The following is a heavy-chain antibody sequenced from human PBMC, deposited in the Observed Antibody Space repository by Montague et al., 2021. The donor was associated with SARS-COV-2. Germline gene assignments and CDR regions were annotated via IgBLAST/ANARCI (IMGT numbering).Heavy chain of an antibody. J-gene: IGHJ6*02. D-gene: IGHD3-10*01. CDR1: GFRFDSYA. Sequence: SLRLSCAASGFRFDSYAMSWVRQAPGKGLEWLSAISSGGETTDYADSMKGRFTLSRDNPMSTLYLQMNRLRGEDTAVYYCAKGIYMRRGVSHGMDVWGQGTTVTVSS. CDR3: AKGIYMRRGVSHGMDV. V-gene: IGHV3-23*01. CDR2: ISSGGETT.